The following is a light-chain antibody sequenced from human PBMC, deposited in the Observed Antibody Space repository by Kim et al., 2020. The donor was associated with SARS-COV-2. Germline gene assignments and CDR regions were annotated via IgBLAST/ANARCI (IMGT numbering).Light chain of an antibody. V-gene: IGLV3-21*04. J-gene: IGLJ1*01. Sequence: SYELTQPPSVSVAPGKTARITCGGNNIGSKSVHWYQQKPGQAPVLVIYYDSDRPSGIPERFSGSNSGNTATLTISRVEAGDEADYYCQVWDSSSGDVFGTGTKVTVL. CDR3: QVWDSSSGDV. CDR2: YDS. CDR1: NIGSKS.